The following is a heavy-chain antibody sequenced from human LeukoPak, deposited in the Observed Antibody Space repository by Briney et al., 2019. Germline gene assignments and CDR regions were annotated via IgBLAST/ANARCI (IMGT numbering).Heavy chain of an antibody. CDR1: GFTFSSYG. D-gene: IGHD6-19*01. CDR3: AKGHSSGWYRAFDY. Sequence: PGRSLRLSCAASGFTFSSYGMHWVRQAPGKGLEWVSGISWNSGSIGYADSVKGRFTISRDNAKNSLYLQMNSLRAEDTALYYCAKGHSSGWYRAFDYWGQGTLVTVSS. J-gene: IGHJ4*02. V-gene: IGHV3-9*01. CDR2: ISWNSGSI.